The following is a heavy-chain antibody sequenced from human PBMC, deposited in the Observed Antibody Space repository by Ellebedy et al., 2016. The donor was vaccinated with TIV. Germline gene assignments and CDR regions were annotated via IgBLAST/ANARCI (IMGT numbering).Heavy chain of an antibody. CDR2: INPNNSDT. CDR3: ARGLAVAGTSHY. CDR1: GYTFSGYY. J-gene: IGHJ4*02. Sequence: ASVKVSCKASGYTFSGYYVHWVRQAPGQGLEWMGWINPNNSDTNYAQKFQGRVTMTRDTSISTAYMELSRLRSDDTAVYYCARGLAVAGTSHYWGQGTLVTVSS. V-gene: IGHV1-2*02. D-gene: IGHD6-19*01.